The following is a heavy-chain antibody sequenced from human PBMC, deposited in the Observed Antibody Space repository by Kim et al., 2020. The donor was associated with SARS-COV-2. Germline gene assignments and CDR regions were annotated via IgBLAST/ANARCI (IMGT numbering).Heavy chain of an antibody. V-gene: IGHV4-38-2*02. J-gene: IGHJ4*02. CDR3: AREDGSRYYFDY. D-gene: IGHD6-25*01. CDR1: GYSISSGYY. CDR2: IYHSGST. Sequence: SETLSLTCTVSGYSISSGYYWGWIRQPPGKGLEWIGSIYHSGSTYYNPSLKSRVTISVDTSKNQFSLKLSSVTAADTAVYYCAREDGSRYYFDYWGQGTLVTVSS.